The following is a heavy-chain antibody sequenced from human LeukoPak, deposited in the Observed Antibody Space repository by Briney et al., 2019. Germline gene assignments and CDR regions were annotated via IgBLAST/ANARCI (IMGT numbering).Heavy chain of an antibody. D-gene: IGHD4-17*01. Sequence: SVKVSCKASGFTFTSSAVQGVRQARGQRLEWVGWLVVGSGNTKCAQKFQERVTITRDMSTSTAYMELSSLRSEDTAVYYCAAETTVTTGPYYYYGMDVWGQGTTVTVSS. V-gene: IGHV1-58*01. CDR3: AAETTVTTGPYYYYGMDV. J-gene: IGHJ6*02. CDR2: LVVGSGNT. CDR1: GFTFTSSA.